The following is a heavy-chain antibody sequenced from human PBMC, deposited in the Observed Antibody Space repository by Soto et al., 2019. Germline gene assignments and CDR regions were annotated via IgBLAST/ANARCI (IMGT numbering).Heavy chain of an antibody. Sequence: QVQLVHSGAEVKKPGSSVRVSCKASGTIFSSYTISWVRQAPGQGLEWMGRIIPILGETNSAQKFQDRVTLTADKSTNTAYMELHSLRLEDTAVYYCARGLGGRMDDWGQGTTVTVSS. D-gene: IGHD3-16*01. CDR3: ARGLGGRMDD. V-gene: IGHV1-69*08. CDR1: GTIFSSYT. CDR2: IIPILGET. J-gene: IGHJ6*02.